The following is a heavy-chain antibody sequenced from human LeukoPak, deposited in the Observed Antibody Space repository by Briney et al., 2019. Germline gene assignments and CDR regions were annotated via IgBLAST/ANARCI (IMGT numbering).Heavy chain of an antibody. D-gene: IGHD6-25*01. J-gene: IGHJ4*02. V-gene: IGHV1-18*01. CDR1: GYTFNTYG. CDR2: ISTYNGDI. CDR3: LRDAQRPRLTPDY. Sequence: ASVTVSFKASGYTFNTYGISWVRQAHGQGLEWMGLISTYNGDINYVQNLQGRVTMTTDTSTSTAYMELMSLRSDDTAVYYCLRDAQRPRLTPDYWGQGTLVTVSS.